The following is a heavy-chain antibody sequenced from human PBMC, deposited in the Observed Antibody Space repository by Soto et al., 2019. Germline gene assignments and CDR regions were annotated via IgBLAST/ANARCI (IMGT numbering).Heavy chain of an antibody. D-gene: IGHD5-18*01. V-gene: IGHV1-69*06. Sequence: KVSCQASGGTFSSYAISWVRQAPGQGLEWMGGIIPIFGTANYAQKFQGRVTITADKSTSTAYMELSSLRSEDTAVYYCAVLLDTAMVIGIRAHYYYGMDVWGQGTTVTVS. CDR3: AVLLDTAMVIGIRAHYYYGMDV. CDR1: GGTFSSYA. CDR2: IIPIFGTA. J-gene: IGHJ6*02.